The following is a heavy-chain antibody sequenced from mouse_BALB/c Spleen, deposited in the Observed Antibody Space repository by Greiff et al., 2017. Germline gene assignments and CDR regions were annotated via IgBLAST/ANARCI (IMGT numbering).Heavy chain of an antibody. D-gene: IGHD2-3*01. CDR2: IRLKSNNYAT. J-gene: IGHJ4*01. V-gene: IGHV6-6*02. Sequence: VQLKESGGGLVQPGGSMTLSCVASGFTFSNYWMNWVRQSPEKGLEWVAEIRLKSNNYATHYAESVKGRFTISRDDSKSSVYLQMNNLRAEDTGIYYCTRDSDYDGYYPYAMDYWGQGTSVTVSS. CDR3: TRDSDYDGYYPYAMDY. CDR1: GFTFSNYW.